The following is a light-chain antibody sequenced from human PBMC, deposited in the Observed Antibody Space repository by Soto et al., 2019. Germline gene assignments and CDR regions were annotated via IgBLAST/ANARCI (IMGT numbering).Light chain of an antibody. V-gene: IGKV3D-20*02. CDR1: QSVSNTY. CDR2: DTS. J-gene: IGKJ5*01. CDR3: QQYNNWPAIT. Sequence: IVFTQSPGTLSLSPGERATLSCRTSQSVSNTYVAWYQQKPGQAPRLLIYDTSSRVTGIPDRFSGSGSGTEFTLTISSLQSEDFAVYYCQQYNNWPAITFGQGTRLRL.